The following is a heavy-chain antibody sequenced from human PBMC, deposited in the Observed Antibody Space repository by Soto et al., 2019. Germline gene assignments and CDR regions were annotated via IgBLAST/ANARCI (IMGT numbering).Heavy chain of an antibody. Sequence: GGSPRLSCVASGFTFNKYALAWVRQAPEKGLEWVSAISGSGASTYDADSVKGRFTISRDNSNNTLYLQMNSLRAEDTAVYYCAKTPGVITVITSFDHWGQGTPVTV. J-gene: IGHJ4*02. CDR1: GFTFNKYA. CDR3: AKTPGVITVITSFDH. CDR2: ISGSGAST. D-gene: IGHD3-16*01. V-gene: IGHV3-23*01.